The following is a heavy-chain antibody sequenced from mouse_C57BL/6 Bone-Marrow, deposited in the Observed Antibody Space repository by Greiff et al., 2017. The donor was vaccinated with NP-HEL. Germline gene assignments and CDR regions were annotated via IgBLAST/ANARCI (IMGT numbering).Heavy chain of an antibody. CDR2: ISYSGST. J-gene: IGHJ4*01. Sequence: EVKLMESGPGLAKPSQTLSLTCSVTGYSIPSAYWHCIRNFPGHKLDYMRYISYSGSTYYNPSLKSRISITRDTSKNQYYLQLNSVTTEDTATYYCARRGVYYGSNYYAMDYWGKGTSVTVSS. CDR1: GYSIPSAY. V-gene: IGHV3-8*01. D-gene: IGHD1-1*01. CDR3: ARRGVYYGSNYYAMDY.